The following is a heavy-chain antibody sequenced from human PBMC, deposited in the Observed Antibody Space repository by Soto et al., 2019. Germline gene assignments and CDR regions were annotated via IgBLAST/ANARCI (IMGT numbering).Heavy chain of an antibody. CDR3: AGDSTGYETYYYYGMDV. V-gene: IGHV4-31*03. J-gene: IGHJ6*02. Sequence: QVQLQESGPGLVKPSQTLSLTCTVSGGSISSADYYWSWIRQHPGKGLEWIGYIYYSGSTYYDPSLKSRVTISVDTSKNQFSLKRSSVTAADTAVYYCAGDSTGYETYYYYGMDVWGQGTTVTVSS. CDR1: GGSISSADYY. CDR2: IYYSGST. D-gene: IGHD2-2*01.